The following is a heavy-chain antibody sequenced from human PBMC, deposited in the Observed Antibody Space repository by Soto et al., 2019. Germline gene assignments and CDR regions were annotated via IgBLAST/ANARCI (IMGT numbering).Heavy chain of an antibody. CDR1: GFIFSSYA. D-gene: IGHD6-25*01. J-gene: IGHJ4*02. V-gene: IGHV3-23*01. CDR3: AYFFAATGGSGGWPWHCGY. CDR2: ISGSGGTT. Sequence: EVQLLESGGGLVQPGGSLRLSCAASGFIFSSYAMSWVRQAPGKGLEWVSAISGSGGTTYYADSVKGRFIISRDNAKNSLYLHMNSLRVEDAAISYCAYFFAATGGSGGWPWHCGYWGQGALVTVSS.